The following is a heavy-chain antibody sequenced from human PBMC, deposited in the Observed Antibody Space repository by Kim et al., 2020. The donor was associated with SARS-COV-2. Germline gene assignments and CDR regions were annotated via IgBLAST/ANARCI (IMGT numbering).Heavy chain of an antibody. CDR2: IDPSDSYA. J-gene: IGHJ3*02. CDR3: ARCQGGGDGLDI. D-gene: IGHD2-15*01. CDR1: GYTFSNYW. Sequence: GESLKISCEGSGYTFSNYWITWVRQMPGKGLEYMAKIDPSDSYANYSPSFQGRVTISVNKALNTAYLQWRSLKASDTAIYFCARCQGGGDGLDIWGQGTVVTVSS. V-gene: IGHV5-10-1*01.